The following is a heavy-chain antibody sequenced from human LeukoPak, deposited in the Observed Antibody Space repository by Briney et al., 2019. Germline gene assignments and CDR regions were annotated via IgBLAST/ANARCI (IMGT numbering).Heavy chain of an antibody. CDR3: VTVGMTSIWSYLRFDP. Sequence: PGGSLRLSCSASGFTFSTNSMHWVRQAPGKGLEFVSAITSNGGSTYYADSVKGSFTISRDNSKNTLYLQMSSLRAEDTAVYYCVTVGMTSIWSYLRFDPRGQGTLVSVSS. CDR1: GFTFSTNS. CDR2: ITSNGGST. D-gene: IGHD1-26*01. J-gene: IGHJ5*02. V-gene: IGHV3-64D*08.